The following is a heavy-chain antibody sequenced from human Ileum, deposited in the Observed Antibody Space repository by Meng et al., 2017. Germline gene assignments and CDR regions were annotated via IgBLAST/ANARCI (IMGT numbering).Heavy chain of an antibody. CDR2: IYWSDEK. Sequence: QTPSKGSRPPLVKPTQTLSLTCTFSGFSLSPSGVGVGWIRQPPGKALEWLAVIYWSDEKRYSPTLKSRLTITKDTSKNQVVLTVTNMDTVDTATYYCAHRRGMSTTGGLFDPRGQGTLVTVSS. D-gene: IGHD1-1*01. CDR1: GFSLSPSGVG. CDR3: AHRRGMSTTGGLFDP. J-gene: IGHJ5*02. V-gene: IGHV2-5*01.